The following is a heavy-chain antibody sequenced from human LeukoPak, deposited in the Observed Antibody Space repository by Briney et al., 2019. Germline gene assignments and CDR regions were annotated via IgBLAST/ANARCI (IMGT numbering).Heavy chain of an antibody. J-gene: IGHJ5*02. CDR1: GSTFTCYY. Sequence: ASVQVSCKASGSTFTCYYMHWVRQAPGQGLEWMGWINPNSGGTNYAQKFQGRVTMTRDTSISTAYMELSRLRSDDTAVYYCARSAGIGWFDPWGQGTLVTVSS. CDR3: ARSAGIGWFDP. V-gene: IGHV1-2*02. D-gene: IGHD2-15*01. CDR2: INPNSGGT.